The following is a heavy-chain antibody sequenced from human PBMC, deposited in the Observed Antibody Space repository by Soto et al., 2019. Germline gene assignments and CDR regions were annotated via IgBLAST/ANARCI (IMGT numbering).Heavy chain of an antibody. D-gene: IGHD6-13*01. Sequence: LSCAASGFIFSSYAMSWVRQAPGKGLEWVSAISGSGGSTYYADSVKGRFTISRDNSKNTLYLQMNSLRAEDTAVYYCAKDQGSSWYEIDYWGQGTLVTVSS. CDR3: AKDQGSSWYEIDY. J-gene: IGHJ4*02. CDR2: ISGSGGST. V-gene: IGHV3-23*01. CDR1: GFIFSSYA.